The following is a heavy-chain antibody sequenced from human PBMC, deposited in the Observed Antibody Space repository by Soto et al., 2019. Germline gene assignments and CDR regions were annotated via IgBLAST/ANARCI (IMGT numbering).Heavy chain of an antibody. CDR3: ARGGCSSTSRSSRYYYYGIHV. Sequence: SETLSLTCAVYGGSFSGYYWSWIRQPPGKGLEWIGEINHSGSTNYNPSLKSRVTISVDTSKNQFSLKLSSVTAADTAVYYCARGGCSSTSRSSRYYYYGIHVCGQGTPVTVSS. CDR2: INHSGST. J-gene: IGHJ6*02. CDR1: GGSFSGYY. V-gene: IGHV4-34*01. D-gene: IGHD2-2*01.